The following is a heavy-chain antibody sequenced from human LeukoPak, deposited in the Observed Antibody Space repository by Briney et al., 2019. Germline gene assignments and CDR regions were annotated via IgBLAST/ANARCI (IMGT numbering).Heavy chain of an antibody. D-gene: IGHD4-17*01. Sequence: GASVKVSCKASGGSLINYAFTWVRQAPGQGLEWMGGIKPVFGTSKSAQNFQDRVTFTADESTNTVFMELRSLTSEDTAIYFCARGPQFDSGVLDFWGQGTLVTVSS. V-gene: IGHV1-69*13. CDR1: GGSLINYA. J-gene: IGHJ4*02. CDR2: IKPVFGTS. CDR3: ARGPQFDSGVLDF.